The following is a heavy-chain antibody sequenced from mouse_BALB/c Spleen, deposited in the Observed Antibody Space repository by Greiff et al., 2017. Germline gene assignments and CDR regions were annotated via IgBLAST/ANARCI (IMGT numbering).Heavy chain of an antibody. V-gene: IGHV5-6*02. Sequence: EVKLQESGGDLVKPGGSLKLSCAASGFTFSSYGMSWVRQTPDKRLEWVATISSGGSYTYYPDSVKGRFTISSDNAKNTLYLQMSSLKSEDTAMDYCARRGGNYWFAYWGQGTLVTVSA. CDR3: ARRGGNYWFAY. J-gene: IGHJ3*01. D-gene: IGHD2-1*01. CDR2: ISSGGSYT. CDR1: GFTFSSYG.